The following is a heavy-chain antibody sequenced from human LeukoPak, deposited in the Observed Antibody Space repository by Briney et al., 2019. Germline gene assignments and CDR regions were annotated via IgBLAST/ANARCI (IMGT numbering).Heavy chain of an antibody. D-gene: IGHD3-10*01. Sequence: SEALSLTCTVSGGSISSYYWSWIRQPPGKGLEWIGYIYYSGSTNYDPSLKSRVTISVDTSKNQFSLKLSSVTAADTAVYYCARVEEGYGSGRRENYYYYYMDVWGKGTTVTISS. CDR1: GGSISSYY. V-gene: IGHV4-59*01. CDR3: ARVEEGYGSGRRENYYYYYMDV. J-gene: IGHJ6*03. CDR2: IYYSGST.